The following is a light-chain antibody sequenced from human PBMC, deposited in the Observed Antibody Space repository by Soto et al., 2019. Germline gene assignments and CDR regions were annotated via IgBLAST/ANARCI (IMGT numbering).Light chain of an antibody. V-gene: IGKV4-1*01. CDR1: HSALFSASNKNH. Sequence: DFVLTQSPDSLDVSLGETATISCKTSHSALFSASNKNHIAWYQRRPGQPLKLLFYWASTRASGVSDRFSGSGSGTDFTLTISSLQPEDAAVYYCQQYFSIPMFTFAQGTKLQI. J-gene: IGKJ2*01. CDR2: WAS. CDR3: QQYFSIPMFT.